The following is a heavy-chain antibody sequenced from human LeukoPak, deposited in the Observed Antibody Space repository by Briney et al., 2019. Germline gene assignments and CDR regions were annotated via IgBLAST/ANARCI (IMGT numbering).Heavy chain of an antibody. J-gene: IGHJ4*02. CDR3: ARNLFDDSSGYYGVFDY. V-gene: IGHV4-59*01. CDR1: GGSISSYY. CDR2: IYYSGST. Sequence: PSETLSLTCTVSGGSISSYYWSWIRQPPGKGLEWIGYIYYSGSTNYNPSLKSRVTISVDTSKNQFSLKLSSVTAADTAVYYCARNLFDDSSGYYGVFDYWGQGTLVTVSS. D-gene: IGHD3-22*01.